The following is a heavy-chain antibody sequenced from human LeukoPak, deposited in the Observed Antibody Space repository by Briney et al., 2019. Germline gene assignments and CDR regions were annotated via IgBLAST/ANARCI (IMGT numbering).Heavy chain of an antibody. Sequence: SETLSLTCTVSGGSISSYYWSWIRQPPGKGLEWIGYIYYSGSTNYNPSLKSRVTISVDTSKNQFSLRLSSVTAADTAVYYCARASYSYDINGWVPFDYWGQGTLVTVSS. CDR3: ARASYSYDINGWVPFDY. J-gene: IGHJ4*02. V-gene: IGHV4-59*08. CDR1: GGSISSYY. D-gene: IGHD3-22*01. CDR2: IYYSGST.